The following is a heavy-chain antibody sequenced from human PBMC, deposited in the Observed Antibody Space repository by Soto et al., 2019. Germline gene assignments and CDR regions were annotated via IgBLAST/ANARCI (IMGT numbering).Heavy chain of an antibody. Sequence: QVQLVESGGGVVQPGRSLRLSCAASGFTFSSYAMHWVRQAPGKGLEWVAVISYDGSNKYYADSVKGRFTISRDNSKNTLYLQMNSLRAEDTAVYYCAREMVYCSSTSCYTNWFDSWGQGTLVTVSS. J-gene: IGHJ5*01. D-gene: IGHD2-2*02. CDR3: AREMVYCSSTSCYTNWFDS. V-gene: IGHV3-30-3*01. CDR2: ISYDGSNK. CDR1: GFTFSSYA.